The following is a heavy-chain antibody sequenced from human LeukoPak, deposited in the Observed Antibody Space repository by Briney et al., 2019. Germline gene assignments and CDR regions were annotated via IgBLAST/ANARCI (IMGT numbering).Heavy chain of an antibody. CDR1: GFTFSSFE. CDR2: ISSSFAI. Sequence: PGGSLRLSCVVSGFTFSSFEMNWVRQPPGRGLEWVSYISSSFAIHYADSVKGRFTISRDNARDSLYLQMSGLRADDTAVYYCARSLSGYNTDPFFEQWGQGALVTVSS. J-gene: IGHJ4*02. D-gene: IGHD5-12*01. V-gene: IGHV3-48*03. CDR3: ARSLSGYNTDPFFEQ.